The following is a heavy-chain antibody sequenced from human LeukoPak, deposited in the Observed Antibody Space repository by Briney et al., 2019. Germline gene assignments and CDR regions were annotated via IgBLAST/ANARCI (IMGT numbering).Heavy chain of an antibody. Sequence: ASVKVSCKAFGYTFTSYDMHWVRQALGQGLKWIEIINPSGGSKSYAQIFQGRVTMTRDTSTSTVYMGLSSLRSEDTAVYYCARGGSSWYRGSFQHWGQGTLVTVSS. D-gene: IGHD6-13*01. CDR3: ARGGSSWYRGSFQH. CDR1: GYTFTSYD. V-gene: IGHV1-46*01. J-gene: IGHJ1*01. CDR2: INPSGGSK.